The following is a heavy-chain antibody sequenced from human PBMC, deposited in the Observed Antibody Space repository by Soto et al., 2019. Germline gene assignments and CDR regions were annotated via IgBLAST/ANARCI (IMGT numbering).Heavy chain of an antibody. V-gene: IGHV3-23*01. CDR2: ISGAGGNT. D-gene: IGHD2-2*01. J-gene: IGHJ5*02. CDR1: GFTFSSYA. CDR3: AKDPVPQLLPSWWFDP. Sequence: PGGSLRLSCAASGFTFSSYAMSWVRQAPGKGLEWVSVISGAGGNTYYADSVKGRFTVSRDNSKKMLYLEMNSLRVEDTAIYYCAKDPVPQLLPSWWFDPWGQGTRVTVSS.